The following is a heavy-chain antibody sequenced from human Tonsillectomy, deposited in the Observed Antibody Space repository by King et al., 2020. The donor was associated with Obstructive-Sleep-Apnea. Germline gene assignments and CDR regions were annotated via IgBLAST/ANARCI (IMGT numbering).Heavy chain of an antibody. J-gene: IGHJ5*02. CDR2: IYFSGST. CDR1: GASISSYY. V-gene: IGHV4-59*08. D-gene: IGHD6-19*01. CDR3: ARRLGSSGWFFFDP. Sequence: QLQESGPGLVKPSETLSLPCTVSGASISSYYWSWIRQPPGKGLEWIGYIYFSGSTHYNPPLKSRVTISVDTSKNQFSLKLRSVTAADTAVYYCARRLGSSGWFFFDPWGQGALVTVSS.